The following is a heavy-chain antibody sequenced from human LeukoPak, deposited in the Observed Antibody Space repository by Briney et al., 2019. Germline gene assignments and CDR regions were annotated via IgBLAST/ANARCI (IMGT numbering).Heavy chain of an antibody. Sequence: AASVKVSCKASGGTFSSYAISWVRQAPGQGLEWRGGIIPIFGTANYAQKFQGRVTITTDESTSTAYMELSSLRSEDTAVYYCASLMYYDILTGYFPTFFDYYMDVWGKGTTVTVSS. J-gene: IGHJ6*03. CDR2: IIPIFGTA. D-gene: IGHD3-9*01. CDR1: GGTFSSYA. CDR3: ASLMYYDILTGYFPTFFDYYMDV. V-gene: IGHV1-69*05.